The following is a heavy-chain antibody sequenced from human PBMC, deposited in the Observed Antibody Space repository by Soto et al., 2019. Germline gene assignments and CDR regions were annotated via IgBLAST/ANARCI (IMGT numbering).Heavy chain of an antibody. CDR2: TYYRSKWYN. CDR3: ARVGYCSGGSCYSGYYFDY. Sequence: QSQTLSLTCAISGDSVSSNSAAWNWIRQSPSRGLEWLGRTYYRSKWYNDYAVSVKSRITINPDTSKNQFSLQLNSVTPEDTAVYYCARVGYCSGGSCYSGYYFDYWGQGTLVTVSS. CDR1: GDSVSSNSAA. J-gene: IGHJ4*02. D-gene: IGHD2-15*01. V-gene: IGHV6-1*01.